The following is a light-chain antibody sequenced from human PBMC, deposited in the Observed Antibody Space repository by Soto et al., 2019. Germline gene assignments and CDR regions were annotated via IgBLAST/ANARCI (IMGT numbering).Light chain of an antibody. J-gene: IGLJ3*02. V-gene: IGLV2-8*01. Sequence: QSVLTQPPSASGSPGQSVTISCTGTSSDVGAYNYVCWYQQHPGKAPKLIISEFTKRPSGVPDRFSGSKSGNTASLTVTGLQDEDEADYYCSSYAGSNKPWVFGGGTKVTVL. CDR3: SSYAGSNKPWV. CDR1: SSDVGAYNY. CDR2: EFT.